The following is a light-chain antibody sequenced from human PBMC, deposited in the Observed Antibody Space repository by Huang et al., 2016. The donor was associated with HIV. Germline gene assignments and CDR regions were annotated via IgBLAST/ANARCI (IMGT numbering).Light chain of an antibody. V-gene: IGKV3-20*01. J-gene: IGKJ1*01. CDR1: QSVSSTY. CDR2: GVS. Sequence: EIVLTQSPGTLSLSPGERATLSCRASQSVSSTYLIWYQQKPGQAPRLLMYGVSSRASGIPDRFSGSGSGPDFTLTISSLEPEDFAVYYCQQYGSSPPWTFGQGTK. CDR3: QQYGSSPPWT.